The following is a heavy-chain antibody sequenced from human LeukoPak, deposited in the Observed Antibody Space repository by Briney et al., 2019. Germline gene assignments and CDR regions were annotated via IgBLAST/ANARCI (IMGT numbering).Heavy chain of an antibody. D-gene: IGHD6-19*01. CDR3: ARGGLSGWYYWFDP. Sequence: GDSLKISCKGSRYSFISYWIGWVRQMPGKGLEWMGIIYPGDSDTRYSPSFQGQVTISADKSISTAYLQWSSLKASDNAIYYCARGGLSGWYYWFDPWGQGTLLTVSS. CDR2: IYPGDSDT. V-gene: IGHV5-51*01. CDR1: RYSFISYW. J-gene: IGHJ5*02.